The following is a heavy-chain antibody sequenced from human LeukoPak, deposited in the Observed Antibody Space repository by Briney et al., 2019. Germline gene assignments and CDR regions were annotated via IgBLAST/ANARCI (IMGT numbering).Heavy chain of an antibody. D-gene: IGHD3-10*01. CDR3: ARKAYGSGSYYPRNNWYFDL. CDR2: INHSGST. CDR1: GGSFSGYY. J-gene: IGHJ2*01. Sequence: SETLSLTCAVYGGSFSGYYWSWIRQPPGKGLEWIGEINHSGSTNYNLSLKSRVTISVDTSKNQFSLKLSSVTAADTAVYYCARKAYGSGSYYPRNNWYFDLWGRGTLVTVSS. V-gene: IGHV4-34*01.